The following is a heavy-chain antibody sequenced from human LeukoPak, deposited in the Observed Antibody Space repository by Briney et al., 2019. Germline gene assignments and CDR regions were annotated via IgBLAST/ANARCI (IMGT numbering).Heavy chain of an antibody. CDR1: GFTFSSYG. J-gene: IGHJ4*02. Sequence: GGSLRLSCAASGFTFSSYGMHWVRQAPGKGLEWVAVIWYDGSNKYYADSVKGRFTISRDNSKNTLYLQMNSLRAEDTAVYYCAKGSIAVAGSHIDYWGQGTLVTVSS. D-gene: IGHD6-19*01. V-gene: IGHV3-33*06. CDR3: AKGSIAVAGSHIDY. CDR2: IWYDGSNK.